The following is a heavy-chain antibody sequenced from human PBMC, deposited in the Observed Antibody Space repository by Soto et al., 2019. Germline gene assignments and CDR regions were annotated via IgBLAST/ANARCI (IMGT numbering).Heavy chain of an antibody. CDR1: GGTFANFI. J-gene: IGHJ6*02. CDR3: ARNGTCSCSLSRCAGMDV. V-gene: IGHV1-69*01. Sequence: QVQLVQSGAEVKEPGSSVKVSCKASGGTFANFIMNWVRQTPGQGLEWMGGIVPMFGTATYAEKFKGRVTISATESTRTAYMELTSLRSEDTAVYYSARNGTCSCSLSRCAGMDVWGQGTTVTVS. D-gene: IGHD2-15*01. CDR2: IVPMFGTA.